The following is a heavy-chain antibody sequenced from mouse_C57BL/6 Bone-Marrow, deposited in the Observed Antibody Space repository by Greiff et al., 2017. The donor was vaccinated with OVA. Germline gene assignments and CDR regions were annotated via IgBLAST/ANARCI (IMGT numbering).Heavy chain of an antibody. CDR2: ISSGSSTL. J-gene: IGHJ2*01. V-gene: IGHV5-17*01. D-gene: IGHD2-3*01. Sequence: DVKLVESGGGLVKPGGSLKLSCAASGFTFSDYGMHWVRQAPEKGLAWVAYISSGSSTLYYADKVKGRFNISRDHAKNTLVLQMTRLRSEDTAMYYCARGWLPTYFDYWGQGTTLTGSS. CDR1: GFTFSDYG. CDR3: ARGWLPTYFDY.